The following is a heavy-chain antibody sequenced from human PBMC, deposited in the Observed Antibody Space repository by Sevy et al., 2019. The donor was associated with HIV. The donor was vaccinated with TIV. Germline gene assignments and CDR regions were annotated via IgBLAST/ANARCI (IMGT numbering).Heavy chain of an antibody. J-gene: IGHJ4*02. CDR3: ARDLFSGGNAVYGY. D-gene: IGHD2-15*01. V-gene: IGHV3-21*01. CDR1: GFTFSTYN. CDR2: ISSSSTYI. Sequence: GGSLRLSCAASGFTFSTYNMNWVRQAPGKGLEWVSSISSSSTYIYYADSVKGRFTISRDNAENSLYLQMNSVRAEDTAVYYCARDLFSGGNAVYGYWGQGTLVTVSS.